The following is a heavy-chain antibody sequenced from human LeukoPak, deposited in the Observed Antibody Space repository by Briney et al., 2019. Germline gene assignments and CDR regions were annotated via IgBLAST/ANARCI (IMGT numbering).Heavy chain of an antibody. D-gene: IGHD3-22*01. V-gene: IGHV1-2*02. CDR3: ARGTYYFDNTNFDY. CDR2: INPNSGGT. Sequence: GGSLRLSCAASGFTFSSYAMHWVRQAPGQGLEWMGWINPNSGGTNYAQKFQGRVTMTRDTSISTAYMELSRLKSDDTAVYYCARGTYYFDNTNFDYWGQGTLVTVSS. CDR1: GFTFSSYA. J-gene: IGHJ4*02.